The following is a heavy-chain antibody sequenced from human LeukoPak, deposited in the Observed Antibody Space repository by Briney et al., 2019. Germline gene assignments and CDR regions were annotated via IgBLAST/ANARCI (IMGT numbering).Heavy chain of an antibody. D-gene: IGHD2-2*01. CDR2: INHSGST. CDR3: ARGGLGYCTTSSCHSRLPFDR. Sequence: PSETLSLTCAVYGGSFSGYYWSWIRQPPGKGLEWIGEINHSGSTNYNPSLKSRVTISVDTSKNQYSLNLTSLTSADTAVYYCARGGLGYCTTSSCHSRLPFDRWGPGILVTVSS. V-gene: IGHV4-34*01. J-gene: IGHJ4*02. CDR1: GGSFSGYY.